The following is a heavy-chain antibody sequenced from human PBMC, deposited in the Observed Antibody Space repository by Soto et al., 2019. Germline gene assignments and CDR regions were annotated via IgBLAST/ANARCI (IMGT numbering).Heavy chain of an antibody. CDR3: ARDRVAYYYDSSGYFFNAFEI. D-gene: IGHD3-22*01. CDR1: RFPFSLYL. Sequence: GGSLRLSCAASRFPFSLYLMSWVRQAPGKELEWVALINHNSGYAYYTDSVKGRFTISRDNSKNTLYLQMNSLRAEDTAVYYCARDRVAYYYDSSGYFFNAFEISGKGTMVT. CDR2: INHNSGYA. J-gene: IGHJ3*02. V-gene: IGHV3-23*01.